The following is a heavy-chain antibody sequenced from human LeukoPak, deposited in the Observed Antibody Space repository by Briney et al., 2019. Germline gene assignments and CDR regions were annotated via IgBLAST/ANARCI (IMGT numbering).Heavy chain of an antibody. Sequence: GGSLRLSCAASGFTFSSYGMHWVRQAPGKGLEWVAVIWYDGSNKYYADSVKGRFTISRDNSKNTLYLQMNSLRAEDTAVDYCARDYPRYIIAVTAEKRWGRFDPWGQGTLVTVSS. CDR2: IWYDGSNK. V-gene: IGHV3-33*01. CDR3: ARDYPRYIIAVTAEKRWGRFDP. CDR1: GFTFSSYG. J-gene: IGHJ5*02. D-gene: IGHD6-19*01.